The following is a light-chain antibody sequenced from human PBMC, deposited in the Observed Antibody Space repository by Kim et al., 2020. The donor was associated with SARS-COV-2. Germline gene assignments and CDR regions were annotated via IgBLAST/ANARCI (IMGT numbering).Light chain of an antibody. CDR3: LQHSTYPIT. V-gene: IGKV1-17*01. CDR2: GAS. CDR1: QDIRND. J-gene: IGKJ5*01. Sequence: ASVGDRFTITCLASQDIRNDLGWYQQNPGRAPKRLIYGASSLQSGVPSRFSGSGSGTEFTLTISSVQPEDFATYFCLQHSTYPITFGQGTRLEIK.